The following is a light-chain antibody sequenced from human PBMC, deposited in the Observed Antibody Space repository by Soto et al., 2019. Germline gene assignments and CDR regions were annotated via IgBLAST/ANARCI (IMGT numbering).Light chain of an antibody. CDR2: AAS. Sequence: DIQMTQSPTSLSASVGDRVTITCRASQGIRNYVGWYQQIPGKAPKLLIYAASTLQSGVLSRFSGSGSGTDFTLTIIVLQLEHVATYSCQRYSGVPVFGLGTKVEVK. CDR3: QRYSGVPV. V-gene: IGKV1-27*01. CDR1: QGIRNY. J-gene: IGKJ1*01.